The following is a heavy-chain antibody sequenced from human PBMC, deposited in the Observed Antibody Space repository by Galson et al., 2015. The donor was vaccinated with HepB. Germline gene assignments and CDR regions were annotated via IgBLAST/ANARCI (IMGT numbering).Heavy chain of an antibody. J-gene: IGHJ4*02. D-gene: IGHD2-2*01. V-gene: IGHV1-69*13. CDR1: GGTFSSYA. CDR2: IIPIFGTA. CDR3: AGAHIGYCSSTSCYPLDY. Sequence: SVKVSCKASGGTFSSYAISWVRQAPGQGLGWMGGIIPIFGTANYAQKFQGRVTITADESTSTAYMELSSLRSEDTAVYYCAGAHIGYCSSTSCYPLDYWGQGTLVTVSS.